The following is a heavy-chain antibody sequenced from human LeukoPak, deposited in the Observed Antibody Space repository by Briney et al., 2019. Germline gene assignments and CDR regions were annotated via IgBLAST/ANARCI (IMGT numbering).Heavy chain of an antibody. CDR1: GFTFSSYG. V-gene: IGHV3-30*18. CDR2: ISYDGSNK. CDR3: AKEAMTTVVTPCYYMDV. J-gene: IGHJ6*03. D-gene: IGHD4-23*01. Sequence: GGSLRLSCAASGFTFSSYGMHWVRQAPGKGLEWVAVISYDGSNKYYADSVKGRFTISRDNSKNTLYLQMNSLRAEDTAVYCCAKEAMTTVVTPCYYMDVWGKGTTVTVSS.